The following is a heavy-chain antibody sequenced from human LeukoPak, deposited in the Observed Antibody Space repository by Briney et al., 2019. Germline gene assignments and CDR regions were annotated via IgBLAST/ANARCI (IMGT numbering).Heavy chain of an antibody. Sequence: PGGSLRLSCAASGFTFSSYAMHWVRQAPGKGLEWVANINQDGSEEYYVDSVKGRFSISRDNTKNSLYLQMNSLRAEDTAVYYCARDRVWTVLYWGQGTLVTVSS. V-gene: IGHV3-7*01. CDR3: ARDRVWTVLY. D-gene: IGHD6-13*01. CDR2: INQDGSEE. CDR1: GFTFSSYA. J-gene: IGHJ4*02.